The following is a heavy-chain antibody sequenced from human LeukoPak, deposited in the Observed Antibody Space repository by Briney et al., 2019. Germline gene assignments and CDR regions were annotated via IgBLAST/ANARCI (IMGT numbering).Heavy chain of an antibody. V-gene: IGHV4-4*02. J-gene: IGHJ5*02. CDR3: AVEAYYYGSGFGFDP. Sequence: SGTLSLTCAVSGGSISSSNWWSWVRQPPGKGLEWIGEIYHSGSTNYNPSLKSRVTISVDKSKNQFSLKLSSVTAADTAVYYCAVEAYYYGSGFGFDPWGQGTLVTVSS. D-gene: IGHD3-10*01. CDR2: IYHSGST. CDR1: GGSISSSNW.